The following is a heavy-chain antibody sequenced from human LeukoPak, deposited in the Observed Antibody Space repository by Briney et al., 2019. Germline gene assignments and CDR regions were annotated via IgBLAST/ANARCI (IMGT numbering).Heavy chain of an antibody. CDR1: GYTFSNFG. CDR2: ISTYNGNT. J-gene: IGHJ4*02. CDR3: ARYSVGATTLDY. Sequence: GASVKVSCKASGYTFSNFGISWVRQAPGQGLEWMGWISTYNGNTNYAQKFQGRVTMTRDTSISTAYMELSRLRSDDTAVYYCARYSVGATTLDYWGQGTLVTVPS. V-gene: IGHV1-18*01. D-gene: IGHD1-26*01.